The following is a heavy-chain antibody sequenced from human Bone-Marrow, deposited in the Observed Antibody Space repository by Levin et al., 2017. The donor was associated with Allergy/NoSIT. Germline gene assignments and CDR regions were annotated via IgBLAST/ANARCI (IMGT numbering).Heavy chain of an antibody. D-gene: IGHD3-10*01. Sequence: GESLKISCAASGFTFSSYAMSWVRQAPGKGLEWVSAISGSGGSTYYADSVKGRFTISRDNSKNTLYLQMNSLRAEDTAVYYCAKTMVRGVICLGCHWFDPWGQGTLVTVSS. J-gene: IGHJ5*02. CDR2: ISGSGGST. CDR1: GFTFSSYA. V-gene: IGHV3-23*01. CDR3: AKTMVRGVICLGCHWFDP.